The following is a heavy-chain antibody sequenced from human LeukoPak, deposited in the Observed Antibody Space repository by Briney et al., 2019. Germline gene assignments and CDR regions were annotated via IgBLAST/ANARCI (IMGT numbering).Heavy chain of an antibody. D-gene: IGHD3-22*01. CDR1: GFTVSSNY. J-gene: IGHJ4*02. V-gene: IGHV3-53*05. CDR3: AKDINYYDSSGYYFDY. Sequence: GGSLRLSCAASGFTVSSNYMSWVRQAPGKGLEWVSVIYSGGSTYYADSVKGRFTISRDNSKNTLYLQMNSLRTEDTASYYCAKDINYYDSSGYYFDYWGQRTLVTVSS. CDR2: IYSGGST.